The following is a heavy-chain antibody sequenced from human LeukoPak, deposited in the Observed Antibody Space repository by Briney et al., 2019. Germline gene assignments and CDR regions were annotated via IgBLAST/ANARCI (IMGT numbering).Heavy chain of an antibody. V-gene: IGHV3-53*01. CDR3: ARGEPTRPAPFDF. Sequence: GGSLRLSCAASGFTVNSHYMNWVRRTPGKGLEWVSIIYSGGSTNYADPVKGRFTISRDNSKNTLYLQMNSLRAEDTAVYYCARGEPTRPAPFDFWGQGTLVTVSS. J-gene: IGHJ4*02. D-gene: IGHD6-6*01. CDR2: IYSGGST. CDR1: GFTVNSHY.